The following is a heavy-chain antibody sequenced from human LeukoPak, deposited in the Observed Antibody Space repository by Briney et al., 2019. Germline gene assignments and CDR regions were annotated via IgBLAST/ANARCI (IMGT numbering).Heavy chain of an antibody. Sequence: ASVKVSCKASGYTFTNYDINWVRQATGQGLEWMGWMNLNSGNTESAQKFQGRVTMTRNTSISTAYMELSNLGSEDTALYYCARESILDIDGFDIWGQGTMVTVST. CDR2: MNLNSGNT. D-gene: IGHD3-3*02. CDR1: GYTFTNYD. CDR3: ARESILDIDGFDI. V-gene: IGHV1-8*01. J-gene: IGHJ3*02.